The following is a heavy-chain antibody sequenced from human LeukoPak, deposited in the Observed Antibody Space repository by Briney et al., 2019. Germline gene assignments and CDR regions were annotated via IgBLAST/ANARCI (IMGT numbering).Heavy chain of an antibody. D-gene: IGHD4-17*01. CDR3: ARVHYGDYYFDY. CDR2: INHSGNT. Sequence: SETLSLTCAVYGGSFSGYYWSWIRQPPGKGLEWIGEINHSGNTNYNPSLKSRVTISIDTSKNQFSLKLSSVTAADTAVYYCARVHYGDYYFDYWGQGTLVTVSS. CDR1: GGSFSGYY. V-gene: IGHV4-34*01. J-gene: IGHJ4*02.